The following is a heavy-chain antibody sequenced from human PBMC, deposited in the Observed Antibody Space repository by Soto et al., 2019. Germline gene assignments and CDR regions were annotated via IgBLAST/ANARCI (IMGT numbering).Heavy chain of an antibody. CDR2: IHYSGST. Sequence: LQLQESGPGLVKPSETLSLTCTVSGGSINNSNYYWRWIRQPPGKGLQWIGSIHYSGSTSHNPSLRGRLTISVDMSKNQFSLNLSSVTAADTAVYYCARPFYDGSVGRYCYMDVWGKGTTVTVSS. J-gene: IGHJ6*03. V-gene: IGHV4-39*01. D-gene: IGHD3-10*01. CDR1: GGSINNSNYY. CDR3: ARPFYDGSVGRYCYMDV.